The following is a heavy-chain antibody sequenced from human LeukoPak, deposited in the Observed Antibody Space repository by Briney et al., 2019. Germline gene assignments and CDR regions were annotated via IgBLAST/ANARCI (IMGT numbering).Heavy chain of an antibody. CDR3: ATVAQLVRNY. Sequence: PGRSLRLSCAASGFTFSSYGMHWVRQAPGKGLEWVAFIRYDGSNKYYADSVKGRFTISRDNSKNTLYLQMNSLRAEDTAVYYCATVAQLVRNYWGQGTLVTVSS. J-gene: IGHJ4*02. V-gene: IGHV3-30*02. CDR2: IRYDGSNK. D-gene: IGHD6-13*01. CDR1: GFTFSSYG.